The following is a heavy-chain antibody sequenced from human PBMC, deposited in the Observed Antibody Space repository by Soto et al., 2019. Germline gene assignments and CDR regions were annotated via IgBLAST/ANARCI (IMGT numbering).Heavy chain of an antibody. D-gene: IGHD2-8*02. V-gene: IGHV1-69*02. CDR1: GGTFSRYT. J-gene: IGHJ6*02. CDR2: IIPILDIP. Sequence: QVQLVQSGAEVKKPGSSVKVSCKASGGTFSRYTFTWVRQAPGQGLEWMGRIIPILDIPNYAQNFQGRVTITTDNSTSTAYMEMSSLRSDDTAVYYCASHFTGVLVLGTSPPGGDNYGWDVWGQGTTVTVSS. CDR3: ASHFTGVLVLGTSPPGGDNYGWDV.